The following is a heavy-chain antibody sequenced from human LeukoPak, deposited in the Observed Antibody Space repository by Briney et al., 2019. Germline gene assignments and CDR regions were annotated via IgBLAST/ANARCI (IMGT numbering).Heavy chain of an antibody. Sequence: PSETLSLTCTVSGGSISTSSYYWGWIRQPPGKGLEWIGEINHSGSTNYNPSLKSRVTISVDTSKNQFSLKLSSVTAADTAVYYCARRGYDILTGYYTHYYYYMDVWGKGTTVTISS. J-gene: IGHJ6*03. CDR3: ARRGYDILTGYYTHYYYYMDV. CDR2: INHSGST. D-gene: IGHD3-9*01. CDR1: GGSISTSSYY. V-gene: IGHV4-39*07.